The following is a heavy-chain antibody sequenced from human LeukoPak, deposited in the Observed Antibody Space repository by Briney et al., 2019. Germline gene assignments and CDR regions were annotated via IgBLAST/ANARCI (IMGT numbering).Heavy chain of an antibody. V-gene: IGHV1-2*02. CDR3: AREFVGATGAGDAFDI. CDR1: GYTFTGYY. J-gene: IGHJ3*02. D-gene: IGHD1-26*01. CDR2: INPNSGGT. Sequence: ASVKLSCKASGYTFTGYYMHWVRQAPGQGLEWMGWINPNSGGTNYAQKFQGRVTMTRDTSISTAYMELSRLRSDDTAVYYCAREFVGATGAGDAFDIWGQGTMVTVSS.